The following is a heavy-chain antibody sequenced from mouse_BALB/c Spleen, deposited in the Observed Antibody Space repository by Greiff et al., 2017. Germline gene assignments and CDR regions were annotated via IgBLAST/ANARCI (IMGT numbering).Heavy chain of an antibody. CDR2: INPSTGYT. Sequence: QVQLKQSGAELAKPGASVKMSCKASGYTFTSYWMHWVKQRPGQGLEWIGYINPSTGYTEYNQKFKDKATLTADKSSSTAYMQLSSLTSEDSAVYYCARYGYNYAMDYWGQGTSVTVSS. CDR1: GYTFTSYW. CDR3: ARYGYNYAMDY. J-gene: IGHJ4*01. V-gene: IGHV1-7*01. D-gene: IGHD1-2*01.